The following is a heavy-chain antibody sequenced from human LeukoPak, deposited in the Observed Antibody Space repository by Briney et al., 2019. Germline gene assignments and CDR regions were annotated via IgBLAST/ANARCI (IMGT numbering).Heavy chain of an antibody. CDR1: GFSLRTTGVG. V-gene: IGHV2-5*02. J-gene: IGHJ4*02. CDR3: AHYVDTARGGPFFDY. D-gene: IGHD5-18*01. CDR2: IYWDNNK. Sequence: SGPTLVNPTQILKLTGSFSGFSLRTTGVGVGWTRQPPGRALGWLALIYWDNNKVSSPSLKSRLTITKDTSKNQVVLTMSNMDPEDTATYFCAHYVDTARGGPFFDYWGQGTLVTVSS.